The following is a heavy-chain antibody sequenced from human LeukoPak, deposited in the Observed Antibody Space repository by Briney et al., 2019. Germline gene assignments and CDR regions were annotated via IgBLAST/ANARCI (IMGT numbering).Heavy chain of an antibody. CDR3: ARDHDLTAEASFDP. J-gene: IGHJ5*02. CDR1: GYTFTGYY. V-gene: IGHV1-2*02. CDR2: INPNSGGT. Sequence: ASVKVSCKASGYTFTGYYMHWVRQAPGQGLEWMGWINPNSGGTNYAQTFQGRVTMTRDTSISAAYMELSRLTSDDTAVYYCARDHDLTAEASFDPWGQGTLVTVSS. D-gene: IGHD1-1*01.